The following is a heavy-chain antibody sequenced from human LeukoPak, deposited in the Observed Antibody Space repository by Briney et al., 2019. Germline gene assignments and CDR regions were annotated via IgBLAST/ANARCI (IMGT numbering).Heavy chain of an antibody. Sequence: ASVKVSCKASGYTFTSYDINWVRQAPGQGLEWMGWMNPNSGNTGYAQKFQGRVTMTRNTSISTAYMELSSLSSEDTAVYYCARVVVIIKTPSLYYFDYWGHGTLVTVSS. CDR1: GYTFTSYD. CDR3: ARVVVIIKTPSLYYFDY. D-gene: IGHD3-22*01. V-gene: IGHV1-8*01. J-gene: IGHJ4*01. CDR2: MNPNSGNT.